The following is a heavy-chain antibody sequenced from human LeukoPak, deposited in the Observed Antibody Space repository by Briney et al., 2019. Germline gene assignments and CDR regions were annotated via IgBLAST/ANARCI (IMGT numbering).Heavy chain of an antibody. CDR1: GFTFSGYY. V-gene: IGHV3-11*01. J-gene: IGHJ6*02. Sequence: GGSLRLSCAASGFTFSGYYMSWIRQAPGTGLEWVSYISPSDSSIYYADSVKGRFTISRDNAQNSLYLQMNSLRAEDTAVYYCARGHYGMDVWGQGTTVSVSS. CDR3: ARGHYGMDV. CDR2: ISPSDSSI.